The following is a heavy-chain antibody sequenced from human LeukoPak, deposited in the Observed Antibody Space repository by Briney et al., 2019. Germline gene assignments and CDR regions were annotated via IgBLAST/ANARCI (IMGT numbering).Heavy chain of an antibody. CDR2: ISSSSSYI. Sequence: ETLSLTCAVYGGSFSGYYWSWIRQPPGKGLEWVSSISSSSSYIYYADSVKGRFTISRDNAKNSLYLQMNSLRAEDTALYYCAKESPYGSPRIYYFDYWGRGALVTVSS. D-gene: IGHD1-14*01. CDR1: GGSFSGYY. CDR3: AKESPYGSPRIYYFDY. J-gene: IGHJ4*02. V-gene: IGHV3-21*04.